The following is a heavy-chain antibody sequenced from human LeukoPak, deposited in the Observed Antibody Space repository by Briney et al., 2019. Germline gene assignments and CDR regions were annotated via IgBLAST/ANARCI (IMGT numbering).Heavy chain of an antibody. CDR3: ARGGLRFLEWLPYGGWGDYYYCGMDV. D-gene: IGHD3-3*01. V-gene: IGHV3-30*03. CDR2: ISYDGSNK. Sequence: PGGSLRLSCAASGFTFSSYGMHWVRQAPGKGLEWVAVISYDGSNKYYADSVKGRFTISRDNSKNTLYLQMNSLRAEDTAVYYCARGGLRFLEWLPYGGWGDYYYCGMDVWGQGTTVTVSS. CDR1: GFTFSSYG. J-gene: IGHJ6*02.